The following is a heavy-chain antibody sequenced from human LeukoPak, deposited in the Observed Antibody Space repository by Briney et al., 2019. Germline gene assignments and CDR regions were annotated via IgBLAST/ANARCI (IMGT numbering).Heavy chain of an antibody. CDR2: ISWNSGSI. Sequence: GRSLRLSCAASGFTFDDYAMHWVRQAPGKGLEWVSGISWNSGSIGYADSVKGRFTISRDNAKNSLYLQMNSLRPEDTAVYYCARGSSPKPSYSYDSGVTGAFDIWGQGTVITVSS. CDR1: GFTFDDYA. CDR3: ARGSSPKPSYSYDSGVTGAFDI. J-gene: IGHJ3*02. V-gene: IGHV3-9*01. D-gene: IGHD3-22*01.